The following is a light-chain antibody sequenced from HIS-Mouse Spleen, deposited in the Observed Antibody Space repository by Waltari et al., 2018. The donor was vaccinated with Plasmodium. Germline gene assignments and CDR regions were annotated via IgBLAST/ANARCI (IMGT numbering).Light chain of an antibody. Sequence: SYELTQPPSVSVSPGQTASITSSGDQLGYKYACWYQQKPGQSPVLVIYQDSKRPSGIPERFSGSNSGNTATLTISGTQAMDEADYYCQAWDSSTVVFGGGTKLTVL. CDR2: QDS. V-gene: IGLV3-1*01. CDR3: QAWDSSTVV. CDR1: QLGYKY. J-gene: IGLJ2*01.